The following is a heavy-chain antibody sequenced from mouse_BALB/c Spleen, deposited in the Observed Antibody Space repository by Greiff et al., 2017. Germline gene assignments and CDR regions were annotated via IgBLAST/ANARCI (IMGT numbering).Heavy chain of an antibody. CDR2: IWAGGST. Sequence: VKLMESGPGLVAPSQSLSITCTVSGFSLTSYGVHWVRQPPGKGLEWLGVIWAGGSTNYNSALMSRLSISKDNSKSQVFLKMNSLQTDDTAMYYCAREEAYYGSSYAMDYWGQGTSVTVSS. V-gene: IGHV2-9*02. CDR3: AREEAYYGSSYAMDY. J-gene: IGHJ4*01. D-gene: IGHD1-1*01. CDR1: GFSLTSYG.